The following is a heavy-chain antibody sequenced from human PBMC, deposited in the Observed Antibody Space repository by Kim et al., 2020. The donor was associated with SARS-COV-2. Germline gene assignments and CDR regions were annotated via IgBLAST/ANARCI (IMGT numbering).Heavy chain of an antibody. CDR1: GFTFSKDA. CDR3: VKGRTAAGRFDY. CDR2: ISSNGDST. J-gene: IGHJ4*02. Sequence: GGSLRLSCSASGFTFSKDAMHWVRQAPGKGLEYVAFISSNGDSTYYADSVRGRFTISRDNSKNTLYLQLSSLRPDDTAVYYCVKGRTAAGRFDYWGQGTLVTVSS. V-gene: IGHV3-64D*06. D-gene: IGHD6-13*01.